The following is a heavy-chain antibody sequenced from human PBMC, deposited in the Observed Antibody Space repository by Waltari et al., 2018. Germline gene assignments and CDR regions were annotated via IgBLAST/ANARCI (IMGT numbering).Heavy chain of an antibody. D-gene: IGHD3-3*01. J-gene: IGHJ4*02. Sequence: QVQLLQSGAEVKKPGASVKVSCTVSGYRLADLSIHGVRQAPGKGLAWMGAFDPKHAVMRYTQNFQGRVTMTQETNTGPAYMELSDLRSEDTAFYFCATDASDFWSALYYWGQGTLVTVSS. CDR3: ATDASDFWSALYY. V-gene: IGHV1-24*01. CDR2: FDPKHAVM. CDR1: GYRLADLS.